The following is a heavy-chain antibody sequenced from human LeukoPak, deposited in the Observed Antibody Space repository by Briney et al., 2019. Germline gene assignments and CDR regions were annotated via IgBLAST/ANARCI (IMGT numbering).Heavy chain of an antibody. CDR1: GGSISSYY. CDR3: AREGYSSGWSLRDAFDI. J-gene: IGHJ3*02. D-gene: IGHD6-19*01. CDR2: IYYSGST. V-gene: IGHV4-59*01. Sequence: SETLSLTCTVSGGSISSYYWSWIRQPPGKGLEWLGYIYYSGSTNYNPSLKSRVTISVDTSKNQFSLKLSSVTAADTAVYYCAREGYSSGWSLRDAFDIWGQGTMVTVSS.